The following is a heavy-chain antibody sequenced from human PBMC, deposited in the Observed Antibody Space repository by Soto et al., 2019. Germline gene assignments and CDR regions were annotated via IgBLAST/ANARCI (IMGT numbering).Heavy chain of an antibody. CDR3: SRVFLVFVLVPSIYGDRHWFDP. D-gene: IGHD2-2*01. V-gene: IGHV4-30-4*01. CDR1: GAFVRSGDYY. Sequence: PSETLSLTCTVSGAFVRSGDYYWSWIRQPPGKGLEWIGYIHYSGNTYYNPSLRSRVTMSIDTSKNQFSLKLISVTAADTAMYYFSRVFLVFVLVPSIYGDRHWFDPWGQGTLVTVSS. CDR2: IHYSGNT. J-gene: IGHJ5*02.